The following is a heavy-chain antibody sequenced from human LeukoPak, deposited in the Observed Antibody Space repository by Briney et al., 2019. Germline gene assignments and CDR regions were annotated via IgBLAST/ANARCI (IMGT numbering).Heavy chain of an antibody. D-gene: IGHD5-18*01. CDR1: GFTFSDHA. CDR3: ARGMVTKFDY. V-gene: IGHV3-23*01. CDR2: IRNSGGDT. Sequence: GGFLRLSCAASGFTFSDHAMTWVRQAPGKGLEWVSGIRNSGGDTFYADSVKGRFTISRDNSRNTLYLQMDSLRADDTAVYFCARGMVTKFDYWGQGTLVTVSS. J-gene: IGHJ4*02.